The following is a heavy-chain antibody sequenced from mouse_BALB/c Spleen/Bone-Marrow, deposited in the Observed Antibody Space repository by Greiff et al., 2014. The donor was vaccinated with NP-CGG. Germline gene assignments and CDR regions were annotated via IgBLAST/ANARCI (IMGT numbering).Heavy chain of an antibody. CDR1: GFDLSRYW. J-gene: IGHJ4*01. CDR3: ASLYYGNYYYAMDY. Sequence: EVKVVESGGGLVQPGGSLKLSCAASGFDLSRYWMSWVRQAPGKGLEWIGEINPDSSTINYTPSLKDKFIISRDNAKNTLYLQMSKLRSEDTALYYCASLYYGNYYYAMDYWGRGTSVTVSS. CDR2: INPDSSTI. V-gene: IGHV4-1*02. D-gene: IGHD2-1*01.